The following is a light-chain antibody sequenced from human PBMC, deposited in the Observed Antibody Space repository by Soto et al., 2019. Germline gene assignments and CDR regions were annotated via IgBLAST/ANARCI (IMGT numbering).Light chain of an antibody. CDR1: SSDVGSYNL. CDR2: EGS. J-gene: IGLJ1*01. Sequence: QSALTQPASVSGSPGQSITISCTGTSSDVGSYNLVSWNQQHPGKATKLMIYEGSKRPSGVSNRFSGSKSGNTASLTISGFLAEDEADYYCCSYAGSSTPFVFGTGTKVTVL. CDR3: CSYAGSSTPFV. V-gene: IGLV2-23*01.